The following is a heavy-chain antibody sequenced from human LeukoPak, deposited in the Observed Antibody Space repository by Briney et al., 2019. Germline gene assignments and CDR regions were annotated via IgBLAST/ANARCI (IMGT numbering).Heavy chain of an antibody. CDR3: ARGRITMVRGVIIKRFDP. CDR2: IYTSGST. Sequence: SETLSLTCTVSGGSISSYYWSWIRQPAGKGLEWIGRIYTSGSTNYNPSLKSRVTISVDTSKNQFSLKLSSVTAADTAVYYCARGRITMVRGVIIKRFDPWGQGTLVTVSS. CDR1: GGSISSYY. J-gene: IGHJ5*02. V-gene: IGHV4-4*07. D-gene: IGHD3-10*01.